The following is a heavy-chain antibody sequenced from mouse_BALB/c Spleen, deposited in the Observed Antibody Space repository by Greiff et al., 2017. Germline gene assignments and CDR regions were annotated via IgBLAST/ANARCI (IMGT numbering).Heavy chain of an antibody. J-gene: IGHJ2*01. Sequence: LQESGAELVRPGSSVKISCKASGSAFSSYWLNWVKQRPGQGLAWIGQIYPGDGDTNYTGKFKGKATLTADKSSCTAYMQLSSLTSEDSAVYFCASEGDYGTYWGQGTTLTVSS. CDR1: GSAFSSYW. V-gene: IGHV1-80*01. D-gene: IGHD2-1*01. CDR3: ASEGDYGTY. CDR2: IYPGDGDT.